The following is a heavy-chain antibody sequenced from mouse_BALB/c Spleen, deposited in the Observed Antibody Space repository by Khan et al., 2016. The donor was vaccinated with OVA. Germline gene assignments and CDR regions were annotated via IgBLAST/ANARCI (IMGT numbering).Heavy chain of an antibody. J-gene: IGHJ2*01. Sequence: VQLKESGPRLVKPSQTLSLTCSVTGDSITSGYWNWIRKFPGNKLEYMGYISSSDSTFYNPSLKSRISITRDTSKNQYYLQLNSVTTEDTATYYCARWNYRYDGYFDYWGQGTTLTVSS. D-gene: IGHD2-14*01. CDR2: ISSSDST. V-gene: IGHV3-8*02. CDR3: ARWNYRYDGYFDY. CDR1: GDSITSGY.